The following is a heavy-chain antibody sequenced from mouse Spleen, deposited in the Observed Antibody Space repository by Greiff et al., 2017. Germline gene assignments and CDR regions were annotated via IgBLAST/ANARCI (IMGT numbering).Heavy chain of an antibody. Sequence: VKLVESGAELVKPGASVKLSCKASGYTFTSYWMQWVKQRPGQGLEWIGEIDPSDSYTNYNQKFKGKATLTVDTSSSTAYMQLSSLTSEDSAVYYCARSPSYGSSYKYYFDYWGQGTTLTVSS. V-gene: IGHV1-50*01. D-gene: IGHD1-1*01. CDR2: IDPSDSYT. J-gene: IGHJ2*01. CDR1: GYTFTSYW. CDR3: ARSPSYGSSYKYYFDY.